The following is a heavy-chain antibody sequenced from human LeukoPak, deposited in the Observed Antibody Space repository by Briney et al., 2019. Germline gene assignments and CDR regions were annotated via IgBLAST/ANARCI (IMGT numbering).Heavy chain of an antibody. D-gene: IGHD1-1*01. CDR2: ITDSATT. CDR1: FGSLSDYN. Sequence: ASETLSLTCAVSFGSLSDYNWSWLRQSPEKGLEWIGEITDSATTHYNPSLETRVTISIDTAKRQFSLRLTSLTAADTAVYYCARGLDLDGLDSWGQGTLDTVSS. V-gene: IGHV4-34*01. J-gene: IGHJ4*02. CDR3: ARGLDLDGLDS.